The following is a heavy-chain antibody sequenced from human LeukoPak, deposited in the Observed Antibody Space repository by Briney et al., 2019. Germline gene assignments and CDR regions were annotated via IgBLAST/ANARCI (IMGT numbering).Heavy chain of an antibody. D-gene: IGHD5-18*01. Sequence: GGSLRLSCAASGLTVSSSYMSWVRQAPGKGLEWVSIIYNDGSTYYADSMKGRFTISRDNSKNTLYLQVNSLRAEDTAVYYCAKTFGYSYGRGYFDYWGQGTLVTVSS. CDR2: IYNDGST. V-gene: IGHV3-53*01. CDR3: AKTFGYSYGRGYFDY. J-gene: IGHJ4*02. CDR1: GLTVSSSY.